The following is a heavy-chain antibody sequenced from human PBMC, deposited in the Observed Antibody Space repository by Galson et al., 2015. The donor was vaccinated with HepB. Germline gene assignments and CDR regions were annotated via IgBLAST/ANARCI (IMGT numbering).Heavy chain of an antibody. CDR2: SIPMFSNA. CDR1: GDKSINYP. V-gene: IGHV1-69*13. Sequence: SVKVSCKVSGDKSINYPISWVRQAPGQGLEWMGGSIPMFSNAIYAQKFQGRLTVAADESTSTAYMELTSLRFEDTAVYYCAKAGLWFRDQNEGFVFDIWGQGTMLTVSS. D-gene: IGHD3-10*01. J-gene: IGHJ3*02. CDR3: AKAGLWFRDQNEGFVFDI.